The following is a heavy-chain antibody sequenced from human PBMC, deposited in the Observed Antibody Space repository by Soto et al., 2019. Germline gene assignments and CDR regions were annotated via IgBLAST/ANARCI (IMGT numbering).Heavy chain of an antibody. CDR1: GGSFSGYY. D-gene: IGHD3-10*01. Sequence: PSETLSLTCAVSGGSFSGYYWSWIRQPPGKGLEWIGEINHSGSTNYNPSLKSRVTISVDTSKNQFSLKLSSVTAADTAVYYCARERRSYGSGSYRWGYYGMDVWGQGTTVTVSS. V-gene: IGHV4-34*01. CDR2: INHSGST. J-gene: IGHJ6*02. CDR3: ARERRSYGSGSYRWGYYGMDV.